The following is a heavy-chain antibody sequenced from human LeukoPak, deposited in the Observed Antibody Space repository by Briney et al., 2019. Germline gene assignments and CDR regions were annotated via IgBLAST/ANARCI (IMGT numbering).Heavy chain of an antibody. J-gene: IGHJ6*04. Sequence: SETLSLTCAVYGGSFSGYYWSWIRQPPGKGLEWIGEINHSGSTNYNPPLKSRVTISVDTSKNQFSLKLSSVTAADTAVYYCARGYGSGSYSVYYYGMDVWGKGTTVTVSS. CDR1: GGSFSGYY. D-gene: IGHD3-10*01. V-gene: IGHV4-34*01. CDR2: INHSGST. CDR3: ARGYGSGSYSVYYYGMDV.